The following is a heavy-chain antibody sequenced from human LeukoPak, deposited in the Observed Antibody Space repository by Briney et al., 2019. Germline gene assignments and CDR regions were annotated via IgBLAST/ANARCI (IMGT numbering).Heavy chain of an antibody. Sequence: GGSLRLSCTTSGFTFDDYAMSWVRQAPGKGLEWVSSISSSSGYIYYADSVKGRFSISRDNAKNSVYLQMYSLRPEDTAVYYCAILMLRGVRNDYWGQGTLVTVSS. J-gene: IGHJ4*02. CDR2: ISSSSGYI. CDR3: AILMLRGVRNDY. V-gene: IGHV3-21*06. CDR1: GFTFDDYA. D-gene: IGHD3-10*01.